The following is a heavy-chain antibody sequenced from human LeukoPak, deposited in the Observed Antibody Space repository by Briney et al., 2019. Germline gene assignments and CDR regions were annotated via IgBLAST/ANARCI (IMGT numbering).Heavy chain of an antibody. CDR1: GFIFSDYY. D-gene: IGHD3/OR15-3a*01. J-gene: IGHJ1*01. CDR2: ISSSGGYK. CDR3: ARQGLYDSSDFWTFQH. V-gene: IGHV3-11*06. Sequence: GGSLRLSCAASGFIFSDYYMSWIRQTPEKGLEWLSYISSSGGYKNYADSLKGRFTISRDNAKNSVYLQMNSLSAEDTAVYYCARQGLYDSSDFWTFQHWGQGTLVTVSS.